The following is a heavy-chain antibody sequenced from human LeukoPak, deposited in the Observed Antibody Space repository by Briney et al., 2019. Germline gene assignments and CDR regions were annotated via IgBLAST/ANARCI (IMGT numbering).Heavy chain of an antibody. V-gene: IGHV4-59*08. J-gene: IGHJ5*01. Sequence: PSETLSLTCTVSGGSISSYYWSWIRQPPGKGLEWIGYIYYSGSTNYNPSLKSRVTISVDTSKNQFSLKLSSVTAADTAVYYCARQQASSGYDFELNWFDPWGQGTLVTVSS. CDR3: ARQQASSGYDFELNWFDP. CDR2: IYYSGST. CDR1: GGSISSYY. D-gene: IGHD5-12*01.